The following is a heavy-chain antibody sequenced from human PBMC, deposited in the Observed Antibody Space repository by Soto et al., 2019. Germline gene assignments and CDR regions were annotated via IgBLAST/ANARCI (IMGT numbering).Heavy chain of an antibody. D-gene: IGHD3-22*01. Sequence: SETLSLTCTVSGGSMSSGDYYWSWIRQPPGKGLEWIGYIYYSGSTYYNPSLKSRVTISVDTSKNQFSLKLSSVTAADTAVYYCARTLYNYYDSSGPRYYFDYWRQGTLVTVSS. CDR1: GGSMSSGDYY. CDR2: IYYSGST. V-gene: IGHV4-30-4*01. J-gene: IGHJ4*02. CDR3: ARTLYNYYDSSGPRYYFDY.